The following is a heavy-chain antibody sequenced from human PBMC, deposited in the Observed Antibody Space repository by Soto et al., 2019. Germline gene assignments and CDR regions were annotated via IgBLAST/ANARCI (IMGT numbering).Heavy chain of an antibody. CDR3: ARLRIATNNYKWFDP. V-gene: IGHV4-31*03. Sequence: SEALSLPCSVSGAALNSGNYYWSWILQVPVKGLEWIGHIYVTGAVDYNPSLRDRITISQDTSERQFSLNLRLVTAADTAVYYCARLRIATNNYKWFDPWGQGTLVTVSS. CDR2: IYVTGAV. D-gene: IGHD2-21*01. CDR1: GAALNSGNYY. J-gene: IGHJ5*02.